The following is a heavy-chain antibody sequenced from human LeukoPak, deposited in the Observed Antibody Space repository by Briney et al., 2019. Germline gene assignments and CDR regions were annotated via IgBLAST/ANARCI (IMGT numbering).Heavy chain of an antibody. CDR2: INHSGST. Sequence: SETLSLTCAVYGGSFSGYYWSWIRQPPGKGLEWIGEINHSGSTSYNPSLKSRVTISVDTSKNQFSLKLSSVTAADTAVYYCASGYCGGDCYSDYYYYGMDVWGQGTTVTVSS. CDR1: GGSFSGYY. J-gene: IGHJ6*02. D-gene: IGHD2-21*02. V-gene: IGHV4-34*01. CDR3: ASGYCGGDCYSDYYYYGMDV.